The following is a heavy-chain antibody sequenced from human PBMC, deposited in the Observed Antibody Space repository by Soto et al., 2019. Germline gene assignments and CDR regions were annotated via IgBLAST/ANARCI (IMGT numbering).Heavy chain of an antibody. J-gene: IGHJ5*02. CDR2: IYHSGST. CDR1: GGSISSGGYS. Sequence: PSEPLSLTWAVSGGSISSGGYSWSWIRQPPGKGLEWIGYIYHSGSTYYNPSLKSRVTISVDRSKNQFSLKLSSVTAADTAVYYCARVPDRWGQGTLVTVSS. D-gene: IGHD2-2*01. CDR3: ARVPDR. V-gene: IGHV4-30-2*01.